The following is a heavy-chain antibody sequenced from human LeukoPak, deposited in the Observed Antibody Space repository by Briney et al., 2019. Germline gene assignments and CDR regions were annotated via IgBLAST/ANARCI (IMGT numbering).Heavy chain of an antibody. CDR2: ISAYNGNT. CDR3: ARTGYSYGYGY. V-gene: IGHV1-18*01. D-gene: IGHD5-18*01. Sequence: GASVKVSCKASGYTFTSYGISWVRQAPGQGLEWMGWISAYNGNTNYAQKFQGRVTMTRNTSISTAYMELSSLRSEDTAVYYCARTGYSYGYGYWGQGTLATVSS. CDR1: GYTFTSYG. J-gene: IGHJ4*02.